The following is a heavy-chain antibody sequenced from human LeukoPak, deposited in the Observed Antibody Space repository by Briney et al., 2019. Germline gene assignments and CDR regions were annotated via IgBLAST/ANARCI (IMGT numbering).Heavy chain of an antibody. CDR3: ASWVCSSTSCYDSFDY. CDR2: IYHSGST. Sequence: PSGTLSLTCAVSGGSISSSNWWSWVRQPPGKGLEWIGEIYHSGSTNYNPSLKSRVTISVDKSKNQFSLKLSSVTAADTAVYYCASWVCSSTSCYDSFDYWGQGTLVTVSS. D-gene: IGHD2-2*01. CDR1: GGSISSSNW. J-gene: IGHJ4*02. V-gene: IGHV4-4*02.